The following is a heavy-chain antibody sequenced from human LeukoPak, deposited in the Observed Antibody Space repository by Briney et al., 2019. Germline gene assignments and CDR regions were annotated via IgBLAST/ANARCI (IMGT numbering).Heavy chain of an antibody. CDR1: GFTFSSYA. CDR3: AKVPAKYGGKVQLDY. V-gene: IGHV3-23*01. Sequence: GGSLRLSCAASGFTFSSYAMSWVRQAPGKGLEWVSAISGGGGSTYYADSVKGRFTISRDNSKNTLYLQMNSLRAEDTAVYYCAKVPAKYGGKVQLDYWGQGTLVTVSS. D-gene: IGHD4-23*01. CDR2: ISGGGGST. J-gene: IGHJ4*02.